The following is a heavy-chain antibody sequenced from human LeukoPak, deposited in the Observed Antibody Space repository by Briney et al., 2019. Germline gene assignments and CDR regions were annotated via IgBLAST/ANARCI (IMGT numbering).Heavy chain of an antibody. CDR1: GFTFSSYS. Sequence: GGSLRLSCAASGFTFSSYSMNWVRQAPGKGLEWVSSISSSSSYIYYADSVKGRFTISRDNSKNTLYLQMNSLRAEDTAVYYCAKSEVDTAMAPYLGYWGQGTLVTVSS. CDR2: ISSSSSYI. D-gene: IGHD5-18*01. J-gene: IGHJ4*02. V-gene: IGHV3-21*01. CDR3: AKSEVDTAMAPYLGY.